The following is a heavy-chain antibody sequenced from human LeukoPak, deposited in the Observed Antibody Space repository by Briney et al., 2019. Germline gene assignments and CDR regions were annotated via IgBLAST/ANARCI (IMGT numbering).Heavy chain of an antibody. V-gene: IGHV5-51*01. CDR2: VFPGDSGT. J-gene: IGHJ4*02. Sequence: GESLKISCKGSGYSFTNYWIGWVRQMPAKGLEWMGIVFPGDSGTRYSPSSQGQVNISADKSISTAYLKWSSLKASDTAVFYCTRHTDIYASPDYWGQGTLVSVSS. CDR1: GYSFTNYW. D-gene: IGHD3-10*01. CDR3: TRHTDIYASPDY.